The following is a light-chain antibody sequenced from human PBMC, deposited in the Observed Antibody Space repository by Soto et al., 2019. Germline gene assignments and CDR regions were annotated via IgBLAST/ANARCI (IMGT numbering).Light chain of an antibody. Sequence: QSALTQPPSASGSPGQSVTISCTGTSGDVGVFNYVSWYQHHPGKAPKLMIYEVTKRPSGVPDRFSGSKSGITASLIVSGLQAEDGADYYCSSYAGSNNWVFGGGTKLTVL. V-gene: IGLV2-8*01. CDR2: EVT. CDR1: SGDVGVFNY. CDR3: SSYAGSNNWV. J-gene: IGLJ3*02.